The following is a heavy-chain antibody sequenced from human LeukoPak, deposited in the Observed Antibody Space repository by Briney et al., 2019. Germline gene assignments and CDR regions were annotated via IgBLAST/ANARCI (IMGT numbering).Heavy chain of an antibody. CDR2: INSDGSST. CDR3: ASPRGYGYYFDY. CDR1: GFTFSSYW. V-gene: IGHV3-74*01. J-gene: IGHJ4*02. D-gene: IGHD5-12*01. Sequence: PGGSLRLSCAASGFTFSSYWMHWVRQAPGRGLVWVSRINSDGSSTSYADSVKGRFTISRDNAKNTLYLQMNSLRAEDTAVYYCASPRGYGYYFDYWGQGTLVTVSS.